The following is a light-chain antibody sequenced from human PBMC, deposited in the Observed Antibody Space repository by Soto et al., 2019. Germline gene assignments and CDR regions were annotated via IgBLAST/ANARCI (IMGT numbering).Light chain of an antibody. Sequence: QSVLTQPPSVSVSPGQSVAISCTGTSSDVGSYNRVSWYQQPPGVAPKLMIYEVSNRPSGVPDRFSGSKSGNTASLTISGLQAEDEADYYCNSYTGSSTYVFGTGTKVTV. CDR2: EVS. J-gene: IGLJ1*01. V-gene: IGLV2-18*02. CDR1: SSDVGSYNR. CDR3: NSYTGSSTYV.